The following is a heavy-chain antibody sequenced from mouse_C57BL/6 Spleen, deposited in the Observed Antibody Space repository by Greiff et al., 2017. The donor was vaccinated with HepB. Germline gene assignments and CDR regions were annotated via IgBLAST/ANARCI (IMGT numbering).Heavy chain of an antibody. CDR2: IDPENGDT. J-gene: IGHJ3*01. D-gene: IGHD4-1*02. V-gene: IGHV14-4*01. CDR3: TTQLGRGFAY. CDR1: GFNIKDDY. Sequence: EVQLQQSGAELVRPGASVKLSCTASGFNIKDDYMHWVKQRPEQGLEWIGWIDPENGDTEYASKFQGKATITADTSSNTAYLQLSSLTSEDTAVYYCTTQLGRGFAYWGQGTLVTVSA.